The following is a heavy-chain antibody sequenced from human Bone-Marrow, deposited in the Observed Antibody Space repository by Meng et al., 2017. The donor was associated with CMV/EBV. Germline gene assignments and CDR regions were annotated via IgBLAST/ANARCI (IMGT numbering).Heavy chain of an antibody. J-gene: IGHJ4*02. V-gene: IGHV4-34*01. D-gene: IGHD3-22*01. CDR3: ARGGVVVNGAPFDY. CDR1: GGSFSGYY. Sequence: QVQLQQWGAGRLQPSRTLSLACAVYGGSFSGYYWSWIRQPPGKGLEWIGEINHSGSTNYNPSLKSRVTISVDTSKNQFSLKLSSVTAADTAVYYCARGGVVVNGAPFDYWGQGTLVTSPQ. CDR2: INHSGST.